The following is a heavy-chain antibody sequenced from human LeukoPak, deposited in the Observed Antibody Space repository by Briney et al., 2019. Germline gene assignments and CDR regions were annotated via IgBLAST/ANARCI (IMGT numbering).Heavy chain of an antibody. Sequence: ASVKVSCKVSGYTLTELSMHWVRQAPGKGLEWMGGFDPEDGETIYAQKFQGRVTMTEDTSTDTAYMELSSLRSEDTAVYYCATGTGDCSSTSCHPPFYYYGVDVWGKGTTVTVSS. CDR3: ATGTGDCSSTSCHPPFYYYGVDV. V-gene: IGHV1-24*01. CDR1: GYTLTELS. D-gene: IGHD2-2*01. CDR2: FDPEDGET. J-gene: IGHJ6*04.